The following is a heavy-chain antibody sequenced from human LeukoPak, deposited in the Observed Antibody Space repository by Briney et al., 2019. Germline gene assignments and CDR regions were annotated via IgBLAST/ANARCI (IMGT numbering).Heavy chain of an antibody. J-gene: IGHJ4*02. CDR1: GFTFSSYG. CDR3: AKVKVVIDKYFDY. CDR2: IRYDGSNK. V-gene: IGHV3-30*02. D-gene: IGHD3-22*01. Sequence: GGSLRLSCAASGFTFSSYGMHWVRQAPGKGLEWVAFIRYDGSNKYYADSVKGRFTISRDNSKNTLYLQMNSLRAEDTAVYYCAKVKVVIDKYFDYWGQGTLVTVSS.